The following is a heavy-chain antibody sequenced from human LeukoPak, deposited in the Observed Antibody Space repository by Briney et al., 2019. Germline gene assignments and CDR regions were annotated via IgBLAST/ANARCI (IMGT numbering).Heavy chain of an antibody. J-gene: IGHJ3*02. CDR3: ATEGGSGSYYGDDAFDM. D-gene: IGHD3-10*01. Sequence: GGSLRLSCEASGFSFTNTWMSWVRQAPGKGLEWVGRVKSKADDGTTDYAAPVQGRFTISRDDSKNTLSLQMNSLKTEDTAVYYCATEGGSGSYYGDDAFDMWGQGPMVTVSS. V-gene: IGHV3-15*01. CDR2: VKSKADDGTT. CDR1: GFSFTNTW.